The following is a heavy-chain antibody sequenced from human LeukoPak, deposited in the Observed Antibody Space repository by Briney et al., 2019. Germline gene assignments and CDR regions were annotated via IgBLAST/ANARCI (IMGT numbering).Heavy chain of an antibody. Sequence: MASETLSLTCTVSGGSISSYYWSWIRQPPGKGLEWIGYIYYSGSTNYNPSLKSRVTISVDTPKNQFSLKLSSVTAADTAVYYCARGVVGLHLGESPGLDWFDPWGQGTLVTVSS. CDR1: GGSISSYY. CDR3: ARGVVGLHLGESPGLDWFDP. J-gene: IGHJ5*02. V-gene: IGHV4-59*01. D-gene: IGHD3-16*01. CDR2: IYYSGST.